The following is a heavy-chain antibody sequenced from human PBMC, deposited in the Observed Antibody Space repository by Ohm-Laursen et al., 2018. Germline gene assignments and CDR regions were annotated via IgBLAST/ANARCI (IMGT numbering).Heavy chain of an antibody. CDR2: IIPIFGTA. CDR1: GGTFSSYA. D-gene: IGHD3-22*01. Sequence: GASVKVSCKASGGTFSSYAISWVRQAPGQGLEWMGGIIPIFGTANYAQKFQGRVTITADESTSTAYMELSSLRSEDTALYYCAKGGSMMGIVGAFDIWGQGTMVTVSS. J-gene: IGHJ3*02. CDR3: AKGGSMMGIVGAFDI. V-gene: IGHV1-69*13.